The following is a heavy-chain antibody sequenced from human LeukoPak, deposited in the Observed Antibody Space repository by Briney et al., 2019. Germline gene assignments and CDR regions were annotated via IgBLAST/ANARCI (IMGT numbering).Heavy chain of an antibody. J-gene: IGHJ4*02. CDR1: GGSISSSSYY. Sequence: PSETLSLTCTVSGGSISSSSYYWGWIRQPPGKGLEWIGSIYYSGSTYYNPSLKSRVTISVDTSKNQFSLKLSSVTAADTAVYYCARLLYYDILTGYFVLGHYFDYWGQGTLVTVSS. CDR2: IYYSGST. D-gene: IGHD3-9*01. V-gene: IGHV4-39*01. CDR3: ARLLYYDILTGYFVLGHYFDY.